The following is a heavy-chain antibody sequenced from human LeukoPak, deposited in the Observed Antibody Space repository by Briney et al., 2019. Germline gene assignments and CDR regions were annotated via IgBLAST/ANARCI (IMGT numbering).Heavy chain of an antibody. Sequence: GGSLRLSCAASGFTFSSYGMHWVRQAQGKGLEWVAVIIHDGSNKDYADSVKGRFTISRDNSKNTLYLQMNSLRTEDTAVYYCAKVPTGVGSGSYWGQGTLVTVSS. CDR2: IIHDGSNK. V-gene: IGHV3-30*18. CDR1: GFTFSSYG. J-gene: IGHJ4*02. D-gene: IGHD3-10*01. CDR3: AKVPTGVGSGSY.